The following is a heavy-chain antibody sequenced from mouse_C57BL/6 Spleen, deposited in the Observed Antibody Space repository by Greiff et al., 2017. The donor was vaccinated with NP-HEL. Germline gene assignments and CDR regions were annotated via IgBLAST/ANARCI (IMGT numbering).Heavy chain of an antibody. J-gene: IGHJ2*01. Sequence: VQLQQPGAELVMPGASVQLSCKASGYTFTSYWMHWVKQRPGQGLEWIGEIDTSDSYTNYNQKFKGKSTWTVDKSSSTAYMQLSSLTSEDSAVYYCARFDYGSFDYGGQGTTLTVSS. V-gene: IGHV1-69*01. D-gene: IGHD2-2*01. CDR2: IDTSDSYT. CDR1: GYTFTSYW. CDR3: ARFDYGSFDY.